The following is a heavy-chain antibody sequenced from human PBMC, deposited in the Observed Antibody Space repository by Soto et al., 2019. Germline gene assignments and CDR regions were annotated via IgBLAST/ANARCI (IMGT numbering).Heavy chain of an antibody. J-gene: IGHJ5*02. Sequence: SGPTLVNATQTLTLTCTFSGFSLSTSGVGVGWIRQPPGKALEWLALIYWDDDKRYSPSLKSRLTITKDTSKNQVVLTMTSMDPVDTATYYCAHRPYDLWSGYQSNWFDPWGQGTLVTVS. D-gene: IGHD3-3*01. V-gene: IGHV2-5*02. CDR2: IYWDDDK. CDR1: GFSLSTSGVG. CDR3: AHRPYDLWSGYQSNWFDP.